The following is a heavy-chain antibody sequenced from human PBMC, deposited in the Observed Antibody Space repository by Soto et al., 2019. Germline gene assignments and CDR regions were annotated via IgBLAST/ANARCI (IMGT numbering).Heavy chain of an antibody. CDR3: ASSYVDIVATKSLKFDP. CDR2: IYYSGST. Sequence: SETLSLTCTVSGGSISSGGYYWSWIRQHPGKGLEWIGYIYYSGSTYYNPSLKSRVTISVDTSKNQFSLKLSSVTAADTAVYYCASSYVDIVATKSLKFDPWGQGTLVTVSS. D-gene: IGHD5-12*01. CDR1: GGSISSGGYY. J-gene: IGHJ5*02. V-gene: IGHV4-31*03.